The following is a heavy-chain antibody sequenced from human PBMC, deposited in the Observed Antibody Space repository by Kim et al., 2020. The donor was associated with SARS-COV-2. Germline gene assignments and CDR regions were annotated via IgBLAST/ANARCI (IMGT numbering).Heavy chain of an antibody. CDR3: ARAVGYCSTTTCPGAEY. CDR1: GYSFISYG. J-gene: IGHJ4*02. Sequence: ASVKVSCKASGYSFISYGISWVRQAPGQGLEWMGWISAYTGDTNFAQKFQGRVTMTTDTSTSTAYMEGTSLRYDDTAGYYCARAVGYCSTTTCPGAEYWGQGTLVTVSS. D-gene: IGHD2-2*01. CDR2: ISAYTGDT. V-gene: IGHV1-18*01.